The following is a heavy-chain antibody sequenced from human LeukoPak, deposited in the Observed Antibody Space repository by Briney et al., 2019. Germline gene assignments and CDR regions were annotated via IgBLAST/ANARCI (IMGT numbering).Heavy chain of an antibody. CDR1: GGSIRSYY. V-gene: IGHV4-4*07. CDR2: IYTSGST. CDR3: ARARDGYNRGYFDY. D-gene: IGHD5-24*01. Sequence: PETLSLTCTVSGGSIRSYYWSWIRQPPGKGLEWIGRIYTSGSTNYNPSLKSRVTISVDTSKNQFSLKLSSVTAADTAVYYCARARDGYNRGYFDYWGQGTLVTVSS. J-gene: IGHJ4*02.